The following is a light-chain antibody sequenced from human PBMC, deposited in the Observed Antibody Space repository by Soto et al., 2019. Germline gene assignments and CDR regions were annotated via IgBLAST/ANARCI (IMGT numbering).Light chain of an antibody. V-gene: IGKV3-15*01. CDR1: QSVSSK. J-gene: IGKJ5*01. CDR3: QQYNNWPIT. CDR2: GAS. Sequence: EIVMTQSPATLSVSPGERATLSCRASQSVSSKLAWYQQKPGQAPRLLIYGASTRATGIPSRFSGSGSGTEFTITISSLQSEDFADYYRQQYNNWPITFGQGTRLEIK.